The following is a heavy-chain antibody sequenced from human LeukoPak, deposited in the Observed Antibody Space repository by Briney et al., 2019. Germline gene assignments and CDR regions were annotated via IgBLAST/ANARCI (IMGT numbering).Heavy chain of an antibody. CDR2: IYYSGST. Sequence: SETLSLTGTVSGGSINSNYWTWIRQPPGKGREGIGCIYYSGSTHYNPSLNSRVTISVDMSKIQFSLKLNSVTAADTAVYYCARGGFGSSTWYFELDPWGQGTLVTVSS. J-gene: IGHJ5*02. CDR1: GGSINSNY. V-gene: IGHV4-59*01. D-gene: IGHD6-13*01. CDR3: ARGGFGSSTWYFELDP.